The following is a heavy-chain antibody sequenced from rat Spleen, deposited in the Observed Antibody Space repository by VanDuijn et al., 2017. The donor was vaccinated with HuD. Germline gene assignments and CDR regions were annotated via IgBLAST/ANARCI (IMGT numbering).Heavy chain of an antibody. D-gene: IGHD1-9*01. V-gene: IGHV5-29*01. CDR1: GFTVSDYY. CDR3: VRGGYNYGRFAY. J-gene: IGHJ3*01. CDR2: FSYDGSTT. Sequence: EVQLVESDGGLVQPGGSLKLSCAASGFTVSDYYMAWVRQAPTEGLEWVATFSYDGSTTYYRDSVKGRFIISRDNAKNTLYMQMDSLRSEDTATYYCVRGGYNYGRFAYWGQGTLVTVSS.